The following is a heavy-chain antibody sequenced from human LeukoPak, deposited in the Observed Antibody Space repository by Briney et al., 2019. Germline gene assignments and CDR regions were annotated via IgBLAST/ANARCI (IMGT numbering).Heavy chain of an antibody. CDR1: GFTFSNYG. CDR3: AKDRLSRHSGTCPDY. CDR2: ISFDGNDK. Sequence: PGGSLRLSCAASGFTFSNYGMHWVRQAPGKGLEWVAVISFDGNDKYYADSVRGRFTISRDTSKNTLYVQLNGLRAEDTAVYYCAKDRLSRHSGTCPDYWGQGTLVTVSS. J-gene: IGHJ4*02. D-gene: IGHD1-26*01. V-gene: IGHV3-30*18.